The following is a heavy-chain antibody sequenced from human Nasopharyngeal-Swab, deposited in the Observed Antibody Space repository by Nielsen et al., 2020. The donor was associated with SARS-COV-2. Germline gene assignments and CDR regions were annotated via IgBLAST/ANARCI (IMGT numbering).Heavy chain of an antibody. CDR2: ISGSGGST. D-gene: IGHD1-26*01. J-gene: IGHJ4*02. Sequence: GESLKISCAASGFTFSSYAMSWVRQAPGKGLEWVSAISGSGGSTYYADSVKGRFTISRDNSKNTLYLQMNSLRAEDTAVYYCAKVPAGKQWEGLDYWGQGTLVTVSS. CDR1: GFTFSSYA. CDR3: AKVPAGKQWEGLDY. V-gene: IGHV3-23*01.